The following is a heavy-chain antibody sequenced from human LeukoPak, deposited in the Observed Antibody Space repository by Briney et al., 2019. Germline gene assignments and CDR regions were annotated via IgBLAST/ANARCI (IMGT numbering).Heavy chain of an antibody. V-gene: IGHV4-34*01. CDR1: GFTFDDYG. Sequence: PGGSLRLSCAASGFTFDDYGMSWIRQPPGKGLEWIGEINHSGSTNYNPSLKSRVTISVDTSKNQFSLKLSSVTAADTAVYYCASSGSGKYFDYWGQGTLVTVSS. CDR2: INHSGST. J-gene: IGHJ4*02. CDR3: ASSGSGKYFDY. D-gene: IGHD3-10*01.